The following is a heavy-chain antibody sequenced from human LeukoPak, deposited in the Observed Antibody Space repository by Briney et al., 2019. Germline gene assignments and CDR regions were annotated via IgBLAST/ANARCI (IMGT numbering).Heavy chain of an antibody. CDR1: GYSFTGYY. V-gene: IGHV1-2*02. CDR3: ASVRTSGSYYGAFDY. D-gene: IGHD3-22*01. J-gene: IGHJ4*02. CDR2: INPNSGGT. Sequence: ASVKVSCKPSGYSFTGYYMHWVRQAPGQGLEWMGWINPNSGGTNYAQRFQGRVTMTRDTSISTAYMELSRLTSDDTAVYYCASVRTSGSYYGAFDYWGQGTLVTVSS.